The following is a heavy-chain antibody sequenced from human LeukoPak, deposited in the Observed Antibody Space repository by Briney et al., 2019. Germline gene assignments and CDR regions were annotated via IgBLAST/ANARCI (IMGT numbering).Heavy chain of an antibody. J-gene: IGHJ4*02. CDR3: ARGSGLFDY. D-gene: IGHD2-15*01. V-gene: IGHV4-34*01. CDR2: INHSRST. Sequence: PSETLSLTCAVYGGSFSGYYWSWIRQPPGKGLEWIGEINHSRSTNYNPSLKSRVTISVDTSKNQFSLKLSSVTAADTAVYYCARGSGLFDYWGQGTLVTVSS. CDR1: GGSFSGYY.